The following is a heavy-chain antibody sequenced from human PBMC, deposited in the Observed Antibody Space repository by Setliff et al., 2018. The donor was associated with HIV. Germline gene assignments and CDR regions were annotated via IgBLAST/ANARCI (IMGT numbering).Heavy chain of an antibody. CDR1: GGAFSDNY. V-gene: IGHV4-34*01. J-gene: IGHJ2*01. CDR2: INHSGRA. Sequence: PSETLSLTCAVYGGAFSDNYWSWIRQSPGKGLEWIGEINHSGRAKYSPSLRSRVSISVDTAKTQFSLKLSSVTAADTAVYYCARERWLPYWYFDLWGRGTLVTVSS. D-gene: IGHD6-19*01. CDR3: ARERWLPYWYFDL.